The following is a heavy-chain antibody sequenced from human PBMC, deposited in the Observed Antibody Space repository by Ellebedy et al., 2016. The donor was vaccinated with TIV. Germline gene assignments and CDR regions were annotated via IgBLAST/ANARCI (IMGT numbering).Heavy chain of an antibody. CDR2: INEGGSEK. V-gene: IGHV3-7*01. Sequence: GGSLRLSXAASGFTFSSYWMSWVRQAPGKGLEWVANINEGGSEKYYVDSLRGRFTISRDNAENSLYLQMNSLRVEDTAVYYCARALGSGPCYWGQGTLVTVSS. D-gene: IGHD6-19*01. CDR3: ARALGSGPCY. J-gene: IGHJ4*02. CDR1: GFTFSSYW.